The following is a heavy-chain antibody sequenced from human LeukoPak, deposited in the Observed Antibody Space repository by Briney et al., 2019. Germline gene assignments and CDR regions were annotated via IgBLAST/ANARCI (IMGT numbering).Heavy chain of an antibody. Sequence: PGGSLRLSCAASGFTVSKSAMSWVRQAPGKGLEWVSAISGSGGSTYYADSVKGRFTISRDNSKNTLYLQMNSLRAEDTAVYYCANLFYGSAPNWGQGTLVTVSS. CDR2: ISGSGGST. J-gene: IGHJ4*02. CDR1: GFTVSKSA. D-gene: IGHD3-10*01. CDR3: ANLFYGSAPN. V-gene: IGHV3-23*01.